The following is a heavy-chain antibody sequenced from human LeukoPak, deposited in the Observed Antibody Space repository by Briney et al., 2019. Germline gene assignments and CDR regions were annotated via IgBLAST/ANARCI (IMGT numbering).Heavy chain of an antibody. D-gene: IGHD3-10*01. CDR3: ARAYYGSGIPYYFDY. V-gene: IGHV3-21*01. CDR2: ISSSSSYI. CDR1: GFTFSSYS. J-gene: IGHJ4*02. Sequence: GGSLRLSCAASGFTFSSYSMNWVRQAPGKGLEWVSSISSSSSYIYYADSVKGRLTISRDNAKNSLYLQMNSLRAEDTAVYYCARAYYGSGIPYYFDYWGQGTLVTVSS.